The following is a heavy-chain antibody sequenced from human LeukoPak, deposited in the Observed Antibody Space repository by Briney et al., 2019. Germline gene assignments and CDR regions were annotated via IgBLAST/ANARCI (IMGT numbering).Heavy chain of an antibody. CDR2: IYVTGST. Sequence: PSETLSLTCTVSGGSIINYYWSWIRQPAGTGLEWVGRIYVTGSTIYNPSLQSRLSMPVDTSKNQFSLRLTSVTAADTAVYYCARLKYYDSTGYSPGYYMDVWGKGITVTVSS. CDR1: GGSIINYY. CDR3: ARLKYYDSTGYSPGYYMDV. J-gene: IGHJ6*03. D-gene: IGHD3-22*01. V-gene: IGHV4-4*07.